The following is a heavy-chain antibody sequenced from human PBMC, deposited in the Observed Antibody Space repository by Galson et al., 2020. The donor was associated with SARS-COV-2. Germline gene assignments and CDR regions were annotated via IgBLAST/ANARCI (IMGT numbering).Heavy chain of an antibody. J-gene: IGHJ6*02. D-gene: IGHD2-15*01. V-gene: IGHV1-8*01. CDR1: GYIFTRYD. Sequence: ASVKVSCKTSGYIFTRYDISWVRQTTGQGLEWMGWMNPNSGRTDYSQKFQGRVTMTSDTSITTAYMELSSLRSDDTAVYYCARGRYESCTPPAVYYGLDVGGQGATVTVSS. CDR3: ARGRYESCTPPAVYYGLDV. CDR2: MNPNSGRT.